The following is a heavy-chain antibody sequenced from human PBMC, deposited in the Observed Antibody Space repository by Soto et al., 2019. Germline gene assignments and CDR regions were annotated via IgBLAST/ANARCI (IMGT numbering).Heavy chain of an antibody. V-gene: IGHV3-30*18. CDR3: AKLKTSSSCWGAFDY. D-gene: IGHD6-6*01. CDR1: GFTFSSYG. Sequence: ESGGGVVQPGRSLRLSCAASGFTFSSYGMHWVRQAPGKGLEWVAVISYDGSNKYYADSVKGRFTISRDNSKNTLYLQMNSLRAEDTAVYYCAKLKTSSSCWGAFDYWGQGTLVTVSS. CDR2: ISYDGSNK. J-gene: IGHJ4*02.